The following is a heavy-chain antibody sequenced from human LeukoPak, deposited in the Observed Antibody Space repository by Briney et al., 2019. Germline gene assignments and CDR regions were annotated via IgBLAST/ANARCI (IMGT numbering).Heavy chain of an antibody. J-gene: IGHJ3*02. D-gene: IGHD6-25*01. CDR2: IYYSGST. Sequence: PSETLSLTCTVSVGPLSSGVNSWSGIAHPPGKGLEWIGYIYYSGSTYYNPSLKSRVTISVDTSKNQFSLKLSSVTAADTAVYYCANAAGDAFDIWGQGTMVTVSS. V-gene: IGHV4-30-4*01. CDR3: ANAAGDAFDI. CDR1: VGPLSSGVNS.